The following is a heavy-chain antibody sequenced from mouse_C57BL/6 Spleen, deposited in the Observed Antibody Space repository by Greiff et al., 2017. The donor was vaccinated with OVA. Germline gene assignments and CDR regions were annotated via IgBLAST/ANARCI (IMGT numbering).Heavy chain of an antibody. CDR1: GYTFTDYN. CDR2: INPNNGGT. Sequence: VQLKGSGPELVKPGASVKMSCKASGYTFTDYNMHWVKQSHGKSLEWIGYINPNNGGTSYNQKFEGKATLTVNKSSSTAYMELRSLTSEDSAVYYCARSTYYSNTGFAYWGQGTLVTVSA. D-gene: IGHD2-5*01. J-gene: IGHJ3*01. CDR3: ARSTYYSNTGFAY. V-gene: IGHV1-22*01.